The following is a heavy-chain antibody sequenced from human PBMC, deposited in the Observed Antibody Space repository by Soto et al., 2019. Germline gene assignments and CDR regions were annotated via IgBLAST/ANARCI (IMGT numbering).Heavy chain of an antibody. J-gene: IGHJ4*02. CDR2: ISSSGRTI. Sequence: QVQLVESGGDLVKPGGSLRLSCAASGFTSSDYYMGWIRQAPGMGLAWVSYISSSGRTIYYADYVKGRFTIARDNAKNSLYLQMNSLRAEDTAVYCCARSLGMGGDGYNWGQGTLVTVSS. CDR1: GFTSSDYY. V-gene: IGHV3-11*01. D-gene: IGHD3-16*01. CDR3: ARSLGMGGDGYN.